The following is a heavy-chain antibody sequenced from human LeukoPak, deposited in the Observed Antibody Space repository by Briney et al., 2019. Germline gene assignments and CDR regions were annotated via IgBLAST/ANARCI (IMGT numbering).Heavy chain of an antibody. V-gene: IGHV3-66*04. CDR1: EFSVGSNY. J-gene: IGHJ4*02. D-gene: IGHD3-22*01. CDR2: IYSGGST. CDR3: ARRAGDYSHPYDY. Sequence: GGSLRLSCAASEFSVGSNYMTWVRQAPGKGLEWVSLIYSGGSTYYADSVKGRFTISRDNSKNTVHLQMNSLRAEDTAMYYCARRAGDYSHPYDYWGQGTLVTVSS.